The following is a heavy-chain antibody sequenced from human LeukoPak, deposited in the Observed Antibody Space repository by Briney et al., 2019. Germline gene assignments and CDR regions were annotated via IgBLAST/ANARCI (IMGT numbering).Heavy chain of an antibody. CDR3: ARDRRSSFDYYYYYMDV. V-gene: IGHV3-11*01. CDR1: GFTFSDYF. CDR2: ISSSGSTI. J-gene: IGHJ6*03. Sequence: PGGSLRLSCAASGFTFSDYFMSWIRQAPGKGLEWVSYISSSGSTIYYADSVKGRFTISRDNAKNSLYLQMNSLRAEDTAVYYCARDRRSSFDYYYYYMDVWGKGTTVTVSS. D-gene: IGHD6-13*01.